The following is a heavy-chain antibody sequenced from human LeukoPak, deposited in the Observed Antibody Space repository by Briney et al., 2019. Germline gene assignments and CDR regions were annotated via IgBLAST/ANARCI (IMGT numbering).Heavy chain of an antibody. J-gene: IGHJ6*02. Sequence: PGGSLRLSCAASGFTFSSYAMSWVRQAPGKGLEWVSAIIVSGGSTYYADSVKGRFTISRDNSKNTLYLQMNSLRAEDTAVYYCAKGLGYCSSTSCYTYYYYYGMDVWGQGTTVTVSS. CDR3: AKGLGYCSSTSCYTYYYYYGMDV. CDR1: GFTFSSYA. D-gene: IGHD2-2*01. V-gene: IGHV3-23*01. CDR2: IIVSGGST.